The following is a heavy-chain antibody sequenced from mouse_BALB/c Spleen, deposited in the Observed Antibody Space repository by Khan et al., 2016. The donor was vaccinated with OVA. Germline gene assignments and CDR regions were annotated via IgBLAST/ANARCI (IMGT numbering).Heavy chain of an antibody. D-gene: IGHD1-1*01. V-gene: IGHV2-3*01. Sequence: QVQLKESGPGLVAPSQSLSITCTVSGFSLTSYGVNWVRQPPGKGLEWLGVIWGDGSTNYHSALISRLSISKDNSKSQVFLKLNSLQTDDTATYYGDSFMSTEGYYAIDYWGQGTSVTVSS. CDR1: GFSLTSYG. CDR2: IWGDGST. J-gene: IGHJ4*01. CDR3: DSFMSTEGYYAIDY.